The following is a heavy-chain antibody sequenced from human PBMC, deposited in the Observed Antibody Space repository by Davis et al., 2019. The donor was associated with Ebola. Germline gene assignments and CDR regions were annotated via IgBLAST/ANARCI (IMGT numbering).Heavy chain of an antibody. CDR1: GGSISSSSYY. D-gene: IGHD6-19*01. CDR3: ARDQGRRSSGYNRIAVADNYYYGMDV. CDR2: IYYSGST. Sequence: PGGSLRLSCTVSGGSISSSSYYWGWIRQPPGKGLEWIGSIYYSGSTYYNPSLKSRVNISVDTSKNQFSLKLSSVTAADTAVYYCARDQGRRSSGYNRIAVADNYYYGMDVWGQGTTVTVSS. V-gene: IGHV4-39*07. J-gene: IGHJ6*02.